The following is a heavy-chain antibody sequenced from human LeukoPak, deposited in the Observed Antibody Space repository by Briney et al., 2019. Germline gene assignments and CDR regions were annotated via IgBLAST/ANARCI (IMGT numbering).Heavy chain of an antibody. CDR3: ARDRDRSHYRSVGY. CDR1: GYTFTTYG. Sequence: GASVKVSCKASGYTFTTYGITWVRQAPGQGLEWMGWINPNSGGTNYAQKFQGRVTMTRDTSISTAYMELSRLRSDDTAVYYCARDRDRSHYRSVGYWGQGTLVTASS. CDR2: INPNSGGT. D-gene: IGHD6-25*01. V-gene: IGHV1-2*02. J-gene: IGHJ4*02.